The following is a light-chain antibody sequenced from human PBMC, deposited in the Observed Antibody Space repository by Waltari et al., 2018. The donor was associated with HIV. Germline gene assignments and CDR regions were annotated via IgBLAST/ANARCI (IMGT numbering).Light chain of an antibody. Sequence: DIVMTQSPLSLSVTPGQPASISCRSSQSLLHSNGYNYLDWYLPKPGQSPQLLIYLGSNRASGVPDRFSGSGSGTDFTLKISRVEAEDVGVYYCMQARQTLFTFGPGTKVDIK. V-gene: IGKV2-28*01. CDR1: QSLLHSNGYNY. CDR2: LGS. CDR3: MQARQTLFT. J-gene: IGKJ3*01.